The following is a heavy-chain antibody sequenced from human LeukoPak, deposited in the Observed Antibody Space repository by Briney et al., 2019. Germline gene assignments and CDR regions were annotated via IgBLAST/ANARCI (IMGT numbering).Heavy chain of an antibody. CDR3: ARDSVLLWFGELWENWFDP. CDR2: ISAYNGNT. Sequence: ASVTVSCKASGYTFTSYGISWVRQAPGQGLEWMGWISAYNGNTSYAQKLQGRVTMTTDTSTSTAYMELRSLRSDDTAVYYCARDSVLLWFGELWENWFDPWGQGTLVTVSS. J-gene: IGHJ5*02. V-gene: IGHV1-18*01. D-gene: IGHD3-10*01. CDR1: GYTFTSYG.